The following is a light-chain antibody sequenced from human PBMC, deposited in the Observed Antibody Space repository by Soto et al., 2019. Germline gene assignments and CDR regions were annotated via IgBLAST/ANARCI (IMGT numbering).Light chain of an antibody. J-gene: IGLJ1*01. CDR2: SNN. CDR1: SSNIGGNA. CDR3: AAWDDSLSGYV. Sequence: QSVLTQPPSASGTPGQRVTISCSGSSSNIGGNAVNWYQQLPGTTPNLLIYSNNQRPSGVPDRFSGSKSGTSASLAISGLQSEDEADYYCAAWDDSLSGYVFGTGTNSPS. V-gene: IGLV1-44*01.